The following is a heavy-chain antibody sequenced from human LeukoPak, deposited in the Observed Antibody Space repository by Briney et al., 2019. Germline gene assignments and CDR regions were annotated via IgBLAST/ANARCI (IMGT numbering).Heavy chain of an antibody. CDR1: GFTFSSYW. V-gene: IGHV3-7*01. CDR2: IKYDGSVR. Sequence: PGGSLRLSCAASGFTFSSYWTSWVRQAPGEGLEWVANIKYDGSVRYYVDSVKGRFTISRDNTKNSLYLQMNNLRVEDPAVYYCARERPASASAFDVWGQGTVVTVSS. CDR3: ARERPASASAFDV. J-gene: IGHJ3*01. D-gene: IGHD3-10*01.